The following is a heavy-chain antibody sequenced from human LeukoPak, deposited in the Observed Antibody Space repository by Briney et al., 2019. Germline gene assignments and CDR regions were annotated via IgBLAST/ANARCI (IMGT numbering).Heavy chain of an antibody. CDR3: ARGYCSSTSCAFDP. CDR2: ISSSSSYI. J-gene: IGHJ5*02. CDR1: GFTFSSYS. V-gene: IGHV3-21*01. D-gene: IGHD2-2*01. Sequence: GGSLRLSCAASGFTFSSYSMNWVRQAPGKGLEWVSSISSSSSYIYYADSVKGRFTISRDNAKNSLYLQMNSLRAEDTAVYYCARGYCSSTSCAFDPWGQGTLVTVSS.